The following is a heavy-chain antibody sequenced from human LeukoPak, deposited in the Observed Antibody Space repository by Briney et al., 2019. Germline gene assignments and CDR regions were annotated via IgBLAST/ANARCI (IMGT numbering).Heavy chain of an antibody. CDR3: ARRRWRDYYDSSGYSKDYYYYMDV. CDR1: GGSFSRYY. V-gene: IGHV4-34*01. Sequence: SETLSLTCAVNGGSFSRYYWSWIRQPPGKGLEWIGEINHSGSTNYNPSLKSRVTISVDTSKNQFSLKLSSVTAADTAVYYCARRRWRDYYDSSGYSKDYYYYMDVWGKGTTVTVSS. D-gene: IGHD3-22*01. J-gene: IGHJ6*03. CDR2: INHSGST.